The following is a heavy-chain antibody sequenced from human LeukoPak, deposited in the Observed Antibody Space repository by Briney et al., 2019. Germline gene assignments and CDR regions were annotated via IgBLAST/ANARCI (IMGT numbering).Heavy chain of an antibody. CDR2: IRYDGSNK. V-gene: IGHV3-30*02. D-gene: IGHD1-26*01. CDR3: ATSGSYQLKYYFDY. J-gene: IGHJ4*02. Sequence: GGSLRLSCAASGFTFSSYGMLWVRQAPGKGLEWVAFIRYDGSNKYYADSVKGRFTISRDNSKNTLYLQMNSLRAEDTAVYYCATSGSYQLKYYFDYWGQGTLVTVSS. CDR1: GFTFSSYG.